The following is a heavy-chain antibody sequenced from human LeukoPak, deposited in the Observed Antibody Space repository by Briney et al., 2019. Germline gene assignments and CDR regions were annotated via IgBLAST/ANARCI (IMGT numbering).Heavy chain of an antibody. J-gene: IGHJ6*02. V-gene: IGHV1-2*02. D-gene: IGHD1-1*01. Sequence: ASVKVSCKASGYTFTCYYMHWVRQAPGQGLERMGWINPTRGDTNYAQKFQGRVTMTRDTSISTAYMELSRLRSDDTAVYYCAREPPRYWNDGDYYYYGMDVWGQGTTVTVSS. CDR3: AREPPRYWNDGDYYYYGMDV. CDR2: INPTRGDT. CDR1: GYTFTCYY.